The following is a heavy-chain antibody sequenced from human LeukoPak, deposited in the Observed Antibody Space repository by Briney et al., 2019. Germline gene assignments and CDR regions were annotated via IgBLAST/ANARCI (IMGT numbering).Heavy chain of an antibody. CDR1: GGSISSYY. D-gene: IGHD3-22*01. V-gene: IGHV4-59*03. Sequence: SETLSLTFTVAGGSISSYYWSWIRQPPAKGPEWIGNIDYSWDTNYNPSLRSRVTILVDKSRNQFSLKLNSVTAADTAVYYCARNGPHYYDKSGYLDSWGQGTLVTVSS. CDR3: ARNGPHYYDKSGYLDS. CDR2: IDYSWDT. J-gene: IGHJ5*01.